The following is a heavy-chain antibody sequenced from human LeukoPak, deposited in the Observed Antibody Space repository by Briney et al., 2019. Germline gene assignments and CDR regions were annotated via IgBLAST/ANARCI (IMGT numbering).Heavy chain of an antibody. D-gene: IGHD3-10*01. J-gene: IGHJ4*02. Sequence: ASVKVSCKASGYTFSGTGWYLYWLRQAPGQGLECMGWIYPNNGATAYAQNFQGRVAMTRDTSISTAYMELRRLRPDDTAVYYCARDGPAQMVEFDYWGQGTLVTVSS. CDR2: IYPNNGAT. V-gene: IGHV1-2*02. CDR3: ARDGPAQMVEFDY. CDR1: GYTFSGTGWY.